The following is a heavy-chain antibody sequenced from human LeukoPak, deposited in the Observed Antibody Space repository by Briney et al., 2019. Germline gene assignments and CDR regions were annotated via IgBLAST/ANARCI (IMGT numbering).Heavy chain of an antibody. Sequence: GGSLRLSCAASGFTFSSYAMSWVRQSPGKGLEWVSAISGSGGSTYYADSVKGRFTISRDNSKNTLYLQMNSLRAEDTAVYYCAKVGYSYGYSSLIDYWGQGTLVTVSS. V-gene: IGHV3-23*01. J-gene: IGHJ4*02. CDR2: ISGSGGST. CDR3: AKVGYSYGYSSLIDY. CDR1: GFTFSSYA. D-gene: IGHD5-18*01.